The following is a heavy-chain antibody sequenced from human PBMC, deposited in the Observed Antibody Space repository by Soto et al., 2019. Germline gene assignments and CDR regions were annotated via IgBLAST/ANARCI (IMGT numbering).Heavy chain of an antibody. CDR1: GVSISSYY. Sequence: QVQLQESGPGLVKPSETLSLTCTVSGVSISSYYWSWIRQPPGKGLEYIGYIYYTGSTNYNPSLKSRVTISVDTSKNQFSLRLTSMTAADTAVYYCARGDVVVPAAWFDPWGQGSLVTVSS. V-gene: IGHV4-59*01. CDR2: IYYTGST. CDR3: ARGDVVVPAAWFDP. J-gene: IGHJ5*02. D-gene: IGHD2-2*01.